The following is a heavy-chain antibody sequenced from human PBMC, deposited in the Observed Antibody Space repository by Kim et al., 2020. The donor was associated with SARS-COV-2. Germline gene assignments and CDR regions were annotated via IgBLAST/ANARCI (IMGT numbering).Heavy chain of an antibody. CDR2: IYYNGIT. D-gene: IGHD6-19*01. J-gene: IGHJ4*02. Sequence: SETLSLTCTVSGGSISNYYWSWIRQPPGKGLEWIGYIYYNGITNYNPSLESRVTISVDTSKNQVSLKVTSVIAADTAVYYCARDRGSGWGEFDYWGQGTLVTVSS. CDR3: ARDRGSGWGEFDY. CDR1: GGSISNYY. V-gene: IGHV4-59*01.